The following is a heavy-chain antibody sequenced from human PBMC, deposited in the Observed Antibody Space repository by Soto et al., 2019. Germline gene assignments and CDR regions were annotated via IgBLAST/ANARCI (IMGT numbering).Heavy chain of an antibody. J-gene: IGHJ6*02. CDR1: GGSISSGGYS. CDR3: ASKRLYFYGLDV. Sequence: SETLSLTCAVSGGSISSGGYSWSWIRQPPGKGLEWIGYIYHSGSTYYNPSLKGRFTISRDNAKNSLYLQMTSLRAEDTAVYYCASKRLYFYGLDVWGQGTTVTVSS. CDR2: IYHSGST. V-gene: IGHV4-30-2*01.